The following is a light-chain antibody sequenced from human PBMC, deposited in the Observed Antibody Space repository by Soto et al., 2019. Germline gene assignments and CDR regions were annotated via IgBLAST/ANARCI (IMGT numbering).Light chain of an antibody. V-gene: IGKV1-5*03. Sequence: DIQMTQSPSTVSASIGGRVIITCRASQSISSWLAWYQQKPGKAPQLLIYKASSLQSVVPARFSGRGAGTQLTLTISSLQPDDFASYYCQQYSSASTFGRGIKVEMK. CDR1: QSISSW. J-gene: IGKJ1*01. CDR2: KAS. CDR3: QQYSSAST.